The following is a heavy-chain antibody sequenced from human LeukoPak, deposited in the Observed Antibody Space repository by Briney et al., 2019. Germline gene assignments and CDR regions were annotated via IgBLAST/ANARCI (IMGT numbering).Heavy chain of an antibody. CDR2: MNPNGGNT. Sequence: ASVKVSSKAPGYTFTIYDINWVRQAPGQGLGWMGWMNPNGGNTDYAQKFQGRVTMTRNTSISTAYMELSSLRSEDTAVYYCEIYSGYDSYWGQGTLVTVSS. D-gene: IGHD5-12*01. V-gene: IGHV1-8*01. CDR3: EIYSGYDSY. CDR1: GYTFTIYD. J-gene: IGHJ4*02.